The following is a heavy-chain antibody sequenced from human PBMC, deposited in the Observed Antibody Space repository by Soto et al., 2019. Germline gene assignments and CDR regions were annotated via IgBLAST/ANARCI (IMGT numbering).Heavy chain of an antibody. Sequence: PSQTLSLTCAISGDSVSSNSAAWNWIRQSPSRGLEWLGRTYYRSKWYNDYAVSVKSRITINPDTSKNQFSLQLNSVTPEDTAVYYCARARDLIVGATTVACFDTWGQGTLVTVSS. D-gene: IGHD1-26*01. V-gene: IGHV6-1*01. CDR1: GDSVSSNSAA. CDR3: ARARDLIVGATTVACFDT. CDR2: TYYRSKWYN. J-gene: IGHJ5*02.